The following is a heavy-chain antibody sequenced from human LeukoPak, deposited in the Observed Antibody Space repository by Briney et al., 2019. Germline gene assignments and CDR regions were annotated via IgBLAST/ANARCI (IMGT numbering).Heavy chain of an antibody. V-gene: IGHV4-59*08. D-gene: IGHD3-10*01. J-gene: IGHJ3*01. Sequence: SETLSLTCTLPGDSINTHYGCWIRDPPGKGLQWIAYLNYRGSNYFNPSLPSVLTISLDPSKNQFSLKLSSVTAADTAVYYSSRSGSKPSEGAFDLWGQGGMVT. CDR2: LNYRGSN. CDR1: GDSINTHY. CDR3: SRSGSKPSEGAFDL.